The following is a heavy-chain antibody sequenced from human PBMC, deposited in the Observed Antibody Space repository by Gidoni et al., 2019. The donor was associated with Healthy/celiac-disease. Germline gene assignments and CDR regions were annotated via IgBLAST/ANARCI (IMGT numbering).Heavy chain of an antibody. D-gene: IGHD3-9*01. Sequence: QVQLVESGGGVVQPGRSLRLSCAAPGFTFSSYGMHWFRQAPGKGLEWVAVISYDGSNKYYADSVKGRFTISRDNSKNTLYLQMNSLRAEDTAVYYCAKSVQWDYDISTLTLDYYYMDVWGKGTTVTVSS. CDR3: AKSVQWDYDISTLTLDYYYMDV. CDR1: GFTFSSYG. CDR2: ISYDGSNK. J-gene: IGHJ6*03. V-gene: IGHV3-30*18.